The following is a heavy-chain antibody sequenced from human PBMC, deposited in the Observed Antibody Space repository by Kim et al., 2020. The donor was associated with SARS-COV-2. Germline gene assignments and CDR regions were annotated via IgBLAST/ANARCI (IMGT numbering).Heavy chain of an antibody. CDR1: GFTFSSYA. V-gene: IGHV3-23*01. CDR2: ISGSGGST. Sequence: GGSLRLSCAASGFTFSSYAMSWVRQAPGKGLEWVSAISGSGGSTYYADSVKGRFTISRDNSKNTLYLQMNSLRAEDTAVYYCAKDWGHFFGAGTGLFDYWGQGTLVTVSS. CDR3: AKDWGHFFGAGTGLFDY. J-gene: IGHJ4*02. D-gene: IGHD3-16*01.